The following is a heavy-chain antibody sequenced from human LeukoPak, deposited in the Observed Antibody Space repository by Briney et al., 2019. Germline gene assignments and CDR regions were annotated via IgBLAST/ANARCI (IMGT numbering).Heavy chain of an antibody. Sequence: SETLSLTCTVSGDSISGYYWSWIRQPPGKGLEWIGYIYYSGSTNYNPSLKSRLTMSLDTSKNQFSLKLSSVTAADTAVYFCARGFGYSYGYEYWGQGALVTVSS. CDR1: GDSISGYY. CDR3: ARGFGYSYGYEY. D-gene: IGHD5-18*01. CDR2: IYYSGST. V-gene: IGHV4-59*01. J-gene: IGHJ4*02.